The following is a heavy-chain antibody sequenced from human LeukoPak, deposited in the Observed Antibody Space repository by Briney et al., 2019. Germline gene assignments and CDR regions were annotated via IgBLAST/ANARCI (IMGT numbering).Heavy chain of an antibody. Sequence: PGGSLRLSCAASGFTFSNFALHWVRQAPGKGLEWVGVIFYDGTMTYYADPVKGRFTISRDNSKNTLYLQLNSLRAEDTAVYYCASAIYYWGQGTLVTVSS. CDR3: ASAIYY. CDR1: GFTFSNFA. J-gene: IGHJ4*02. CDR2: IFYDGTMT. D-gene: IGHD3-3*01. V-gene: IGHV3-30*04.